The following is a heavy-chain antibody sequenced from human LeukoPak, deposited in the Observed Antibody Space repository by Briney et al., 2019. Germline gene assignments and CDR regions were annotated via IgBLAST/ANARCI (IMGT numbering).Heavy chain of an antibody. V-gene: IGHV4-59*01. CDR1: GGSISSYH. J-gene: IGHJ4*02. CDR2: IYYSGST. Sequence: SETLSLTCTISGGSISSYHWSWIRQPPGKGLEWIGYIYYSGSTNYNPSLKSRVTISVDTSKNQFSLNLRSVTAADTAVYYCARGSRDGFNHFDYWGQGTLVTVSS. D-gene: IGHD5-24*01. CDR3: ARGSRDGFNHFDY.